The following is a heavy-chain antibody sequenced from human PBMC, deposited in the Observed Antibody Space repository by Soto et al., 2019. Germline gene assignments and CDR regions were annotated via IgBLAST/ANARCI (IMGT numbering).Heavy chain of an antibody. CDR2: ISSSGGNT. J-gene: IGHJ3*02. D-gene: IGHD3-10*01. CDR3: AKRPTSTGFGDPFDI. V-gene: IGHV3-23*01. CDR1: GFTFSTYA. Sequence: PGGSLRLSCAASGFTFSTYAMSWVRQAPGKGLEWVSTISSSGGNTYYTDSVKGRFTISRDNSKNTLYLQMNSLRAEDTAIYYCAKRPTSTGFGDPFDIWGQGTMVT.